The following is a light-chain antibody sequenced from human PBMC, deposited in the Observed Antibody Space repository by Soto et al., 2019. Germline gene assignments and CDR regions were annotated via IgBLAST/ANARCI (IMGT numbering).Light chain of an antibody. J-gene: IGKJ1*01. Sequence: DIQMTHSPSTLSASVGDRVTITCRASQSISSWLAWYQQKPGKAPKLLIYDASSLESGVPSRFGGSGSGTDFTLTISSLQPEDFATYYCQQSYSTPWTFGQGTKVDIK. CDR2: DAS. CDR3: QQSYSTPWT. CDR1: QSISSW. V-gene: IGKV1-5*01.